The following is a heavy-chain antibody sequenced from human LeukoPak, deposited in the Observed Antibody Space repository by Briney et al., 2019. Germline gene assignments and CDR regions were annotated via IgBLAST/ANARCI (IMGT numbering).Heavy chain of an antibody. V-gene: IGHV3-23*01. CDR2: ISGGGGVT. CDR1: GFTFSSYA. D-gene: IGHD5-12*01. CDR3: AKDPRVATIEIFDY. Sequence: PGESLRLSCAASGFTFSSYAMSWVRQAPGKGLEWVSSISGGGGVTYYADSVKGRFTISRDNSKNTLYLQMNSLRAEDTAVYYCAKDPRVATIEIFDYWGQGTLVTVSS. J-gene: IGHJ4*02.